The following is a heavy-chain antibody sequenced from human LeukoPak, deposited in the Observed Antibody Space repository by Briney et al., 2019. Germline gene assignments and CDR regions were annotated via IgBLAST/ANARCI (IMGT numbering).Heavy chain of an antibody. CDR3: ARMTTVTTYDWFDP. Sequence: SETLSLTCTVSGGSISSYYWSRIRQPPGKGLEWIGYIYYSGSTNYNPSLKSRVTISVDTSKNQFSLKLSSVTAADTAVYYCARMTTVTTYDWFDPWGQGTLVTVSS. CDR1: GGSISSYY. CDR2: IYYSGST. V-gene: IGHV4-59*01. J-gene: IGHJ5*02. D-gene: IGHD4-17*01.